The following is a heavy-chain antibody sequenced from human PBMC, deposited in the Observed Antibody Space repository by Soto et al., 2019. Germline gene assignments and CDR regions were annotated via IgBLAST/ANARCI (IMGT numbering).Heavy chain of an antibody. V-gene: IGHV3-33*01. CDR1: GFSYSSFG. CDR2: IWHDGRNK. Sequence: QVKLVESGGGVIQPGRSLRLTCAASGFSYSSFGMHWVRQAPGKGLEWVAVIWHDGRNKFYADFVKGRFTSSRDNSKNTLYLQMNSLRAEDTAVYYCASRSPALDYWGQGTLVTVSS. J-gene: IGHJ4*02. D-gene: IGHD2-2*01. CDR3: ASRSPALDY.